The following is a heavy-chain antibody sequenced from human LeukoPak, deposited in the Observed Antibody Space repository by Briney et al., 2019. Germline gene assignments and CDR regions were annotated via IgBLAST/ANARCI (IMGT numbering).Heavy chain of an antibody. Sequence: GGSLRLSCAASAGFTFSDYWMNWVRQAPGKGLEWVAIISQDGREKLYVDSVKGRFTISRDNAKSSLYLQINSLRAEDTAVYYCVGGIGWQPDYWGQGTLVPVSS. CDR1: AGFTFSDYW. CDR2: ISQDGREK. V-gene: IGHV3-7*03. CDR3: VGGIGWQPDY. D-gene: IGHD6-19*01. J-gene: IGHJ4*02.